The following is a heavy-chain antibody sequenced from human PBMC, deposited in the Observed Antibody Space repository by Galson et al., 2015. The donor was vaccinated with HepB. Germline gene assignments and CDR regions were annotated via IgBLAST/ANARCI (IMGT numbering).Heavy chain of an antibody. V-gene: IGHV1-46*01. J-gene: IGHJ4*02. Sequence: SVKVSCKASGYTFTSYYMHWVRQAPGQGLEWMGIINPSGGSTSYAQKFQGRVTMTRDTSTSTVYMELSSLRSEDTAVYYCARARLGGSHLSYFDYWGQGTLVTVSS. D-gene: IGHD1-26*01. CDR1: GYTFTSYY. CDR3: ARARLGGSHLSYFDY. CDR2: INPSGGST.